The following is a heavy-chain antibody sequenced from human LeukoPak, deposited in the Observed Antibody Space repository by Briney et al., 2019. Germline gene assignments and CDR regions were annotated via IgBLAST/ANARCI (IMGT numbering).Heavy chain of an antibody. CDR1: GGFISSYY. J-gene: IGHJ6*02. CDR2: IDYRGTT. CDR3: ARRGAARRYDGLDV. D-gene: IGHD6-6*01. Sequence: SETLSLTCTVSGGFISSYYWCWIRQSPGKGLEWIGYIDYRGTTNYNPSLKSRVSMSLDTSKNQFSLNLNSVTAADSAVYYCARRGAARRYDGLDVWGQGTTIIVSS. V-gene: IGHV4-59*08.